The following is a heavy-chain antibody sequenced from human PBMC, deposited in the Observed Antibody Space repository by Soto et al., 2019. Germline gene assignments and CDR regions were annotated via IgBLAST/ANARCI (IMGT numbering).Heavy chain of an antibody. D-gene: IGHD6-13*01. J-gene: IGHJ1*01. Sequence: ASLKVSCKASGYIFSNYGISWVLQAPGQGLEWMGWISTYNANTYYAQKFQGRVTMTTDTSTSTAYMELRSLRSDDTAVFYCARERDGSSWSSAESLQYWGQGTLVTVSS. CDR2: ISTYNANT. CDR3: ARERDGSSWSSAESLQY. V-gene: IGHV1-18*01. CDR1: GYIFSNYG.